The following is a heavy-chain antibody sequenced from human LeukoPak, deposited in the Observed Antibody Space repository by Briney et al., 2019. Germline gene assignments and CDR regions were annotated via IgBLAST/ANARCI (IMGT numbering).Heavy chain of an antibody. CDR3: ASLRGANMGFDY. Sequence: PSETLSLTCAVHGGSFSGYYWSWIRQPPGKGLEWIGEINHSGSTNYNPSLKSRVTISVDTSKNQFSLKLSSVTAADTAVYYCASLRGANMGFDYWGQGTLVTVSS. V-gene: IGHV4-34*01. J-gene: IGHJ4*02. D-gene: IGHD1-26*01. CDR1: GGSFSGYY. CDR2: INHSGST.